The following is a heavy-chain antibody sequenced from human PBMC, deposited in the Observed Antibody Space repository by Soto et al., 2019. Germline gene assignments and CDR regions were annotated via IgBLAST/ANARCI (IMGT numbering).Heavy chain of an antibody. V-gene: IGHV3-23*01. Sequence: EVQLLESGGGLVQPGGSLRLSCAASEFTFTSYAMSWVRQAPGEGLEWVSTISGSGDSTYYADSVKGRFTISRDISKNALYLQMNSLRAEDTAVYYCAKDLHDRLTFYYSYYGLDVWGQGTTVTVSS. J-gene: IGHJ6*02. CDR3: AKDLHDRLTFYYSYYGLDV. CDR1: EFTFTSYA. CDR2: ISGSGDST. D-gene: IGHD1-1*01.